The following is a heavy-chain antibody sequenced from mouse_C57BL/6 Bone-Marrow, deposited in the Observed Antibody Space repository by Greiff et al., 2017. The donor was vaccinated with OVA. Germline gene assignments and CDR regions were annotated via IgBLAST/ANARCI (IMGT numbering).Heavy chain of an antibody. D-gene: IGHD2-1*01. CDR3: TTGGNYDWFAY. V-gene: IGHV14-4*01. CDR2: IDPENGDT. CDR1: GFNIKDDY. J-gene: IGHJ3*01. Sequence: EVKLMESGAELVRPGASVKLSCTASGFNIKDDYMHWVKQRPEQGLEWIGWIDPENGDTEYASKFQGKATITADTSSNTAYLQLSSLTSEDTAVYYCTTGGNYDWFAYWGQGTLVTVSA.